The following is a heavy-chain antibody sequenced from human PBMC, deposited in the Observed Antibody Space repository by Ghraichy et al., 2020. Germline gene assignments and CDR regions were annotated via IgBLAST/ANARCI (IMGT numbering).Heavy chain of an antibody. CDR1: GFTFSSYA. Sequence: GGSLRLSCAASGFTFSSYAMSWVRQAPGKGLEWVSAISGSGGSTYYADSVKGRFTISRDNSKNTLYLQMNSLRAEDTAVYYCAKPRPRIAAAGTVSPFDYWGQGTLVTVSS. CDR3: AKPRPRIAAAGTVSPFDY. CDR2: ISGSGGST. J-gene: IGHJ4*02. D-gene: IGHD6-13*01. V-gene: IGHV3-23*01.